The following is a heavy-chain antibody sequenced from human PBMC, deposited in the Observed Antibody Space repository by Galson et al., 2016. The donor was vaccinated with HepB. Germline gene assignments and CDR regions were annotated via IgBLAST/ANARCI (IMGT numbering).Heavy chain of an antibody. Sequence: SLRLSCAASGFSFRDYGMHWVRQAPGKGLEWVAVIWYDGSNKYYADSVKGRFTISRDNSKNTYLQMRSLSAEDTAVYYCARGPWGTITSYGMDVWGQGTTVTVSS. CDR1: GFSFRDYG. CDR3: ARGPWGTITSYGMDV. D-gene: IGHD5-12*01. V-gene: IGHV3-33*01. J-gene: IGHJ6*02. CDR2: IWYDGSNK.